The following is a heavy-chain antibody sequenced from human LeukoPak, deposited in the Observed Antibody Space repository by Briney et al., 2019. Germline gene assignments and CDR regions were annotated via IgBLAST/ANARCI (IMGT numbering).Heavy chain of an antibody. Sequence: SEALSLTCAVYGGSFSGYYWSWIRQPPGKGLEWIGEINHSGSTNYNPSLKSRVTISVDTSKNQFSLKLSSVTAADTAVYYCARDLAAMVLWGQGTLVTVSS. CDR3: ARDLAAMVL. J-gene: IGHJ4*02. CDR1: GGSFSGYY. D-gene: IGHD5-18*01. V-gene: IGHV4-34*01. CDR2: INHSGST.